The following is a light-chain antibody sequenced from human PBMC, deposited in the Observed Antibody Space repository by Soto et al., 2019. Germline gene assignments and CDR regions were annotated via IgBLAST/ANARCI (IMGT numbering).Light chain of an antibody. J-gene: IGKJ2*01. CDR1: QGISSY. CDR2: AAS. V-gene: IGKV1-9*01. Sequence: IQLTQSPSSLSASVGDRVTITCRASQGISSYLAWYQQKPGKAPKLLIYAASTLESGVPSRFSGSGSGTDFTLTITRLQPEDFATYYCQQLNRFXQGTKADIK. CDR3: QQLNR.